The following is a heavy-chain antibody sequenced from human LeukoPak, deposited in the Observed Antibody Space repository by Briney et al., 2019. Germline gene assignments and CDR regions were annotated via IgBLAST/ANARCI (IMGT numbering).Heavy chain of an antibody. CDR3: ARPFYYDSNGGEGMDV. Sequence: GGSLRLSCAASGFTFTRFNMNWVRHDSAKWLQLVSSITTSGTYIYYADSVKGRFTISRDNAKNSLYLQMNSLRAEDTAVYYCARPFYYDSNGGEGMDVWGQGTTVTVSS. CDR1: GFTFTRFN. D-gene: IGHD3-22*01. V-gene: IGHV3-21*06. J-gene: IGHJ6*02. CDR2: ITTSGTYI.